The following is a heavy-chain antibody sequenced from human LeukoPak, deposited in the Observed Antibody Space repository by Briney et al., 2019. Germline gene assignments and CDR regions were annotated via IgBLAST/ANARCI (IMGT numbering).Heavy chain of an antibody. CDR2: ISSSGNLI. V-gene: IGHV3-48*03. CDR1: GVSFSSCD. Sequence: PGGSLRLSCEASGVSFSSCDMNWVRQAPGKGLEWVSYISSSGNLIHYADSVKGRFTFSRDNARNSLYLQMNSLRADDTAIYYCAREGGWNDFDYWGQGTLVTVSS. CDR3: AREGGWNDFDY. D-gene: IGHD1-1*01. J-gene: IGHJ4*02.